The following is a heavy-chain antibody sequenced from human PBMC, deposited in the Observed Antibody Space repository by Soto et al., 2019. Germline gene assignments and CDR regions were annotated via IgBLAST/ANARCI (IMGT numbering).Heavy chain of an antibody. CDR1: GFTFSSFH. D-gene: IGHD3-22*01. Sequence: PGGSLRLSCAASGFTFSSFHMNWVRQAPGRGLEWVAYITSSSDTIYYSDSVKGRFTISRDNGKNSLFLQMNSLRDEDTAVYYCARVVVVIPPGYYYAMDVWSQGTTVTVSS. CDR3: ARVVVVIPPGYYYAMDV. V-gene: IGHV3-48*02. CDR2: ITSSSDTI. J-gene: IGHJ6*02.